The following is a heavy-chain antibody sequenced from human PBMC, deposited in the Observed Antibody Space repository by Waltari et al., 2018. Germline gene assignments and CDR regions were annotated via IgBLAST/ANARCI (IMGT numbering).Heavy chain of an antibody. D-gene: IGHD3-3*02. Sequence: QVQLQESGPGLVKPSQTLSLTCTVSGGSISSGSYYWSWIRQPAGKGLEWIGYILTSGSPNYNPSLKSRVTISVDTSKNQFSLKLSSVTAADTAVYYCARDSIAGGEPWGQGTLVTVSS. CDR2: ILTSGSP. CDR1: GGSISSGSYY. J-gene: IGHJ5*02. CDR3: ARDSIAGGEP. V-gene: IGHV4-61*09.